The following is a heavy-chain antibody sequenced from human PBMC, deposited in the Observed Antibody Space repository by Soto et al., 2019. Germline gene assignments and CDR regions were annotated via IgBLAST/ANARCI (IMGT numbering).Heavy chain of an antibody. CDR3: TRAVVVVAGSVYLDH. D-gene: IGHD2-15*01. J-gene: IGHJ4*02. CDR1: GYSCAGYW. Sequence: PGESLRISCKGAGYSCAGYWIAWVRQMPGKGLEWMGIVHPGDSDTRYSPSIQGQVSISVDKSISTAYLQWSSLKASDTAMYYCTRAVVVVAGSVYLDHCGQGTLVTVSS. CDR2: VHPGDSDT. V-gene: IGHV5-51*01.